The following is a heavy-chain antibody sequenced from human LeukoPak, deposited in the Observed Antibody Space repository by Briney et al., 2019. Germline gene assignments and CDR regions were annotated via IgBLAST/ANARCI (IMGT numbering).Heavy chain of an antibody. CDR3: ARGLQDYDFWSGYYFLDY. CDR2: INHSGST. J-gene: IGHJ4*02. V-gene: IGHV4-34*01. CDR1: GGSFSGYY. Sequence: SETLSLTCAVYGGSFSGYYWSWIRQPPGKGLEWIGEINHSGSTNYNPSLKSRVTVSVDTSKNQFSLKLSSVTAADTAVYYCARGLQDYDFWSGYYFLDYWGQGTLVTVSS. D-gene: IGHD3-3*01.